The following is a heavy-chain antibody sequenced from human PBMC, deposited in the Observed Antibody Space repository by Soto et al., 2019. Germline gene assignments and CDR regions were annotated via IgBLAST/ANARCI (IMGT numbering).Heavy chain of an antibody. CDR2: IYYSGST. D-gene: IGHD2-2*01. CDR1: GGSISSGDYY. Sequence: SETLSLTCTVSGGSISSGDYYWSWIRQPPGKGLEWIGYIYYSGSTYYNPSLRSRVTISVDTSKNQFSLRLSSVTAADTAVFYCAGAKVAAARPFDYWGQGTLVTVSS. J-gene: IGHJ4*02. CDR3: AGAKVAAARPFDY. V-gene: IGHV4-30-4*01.